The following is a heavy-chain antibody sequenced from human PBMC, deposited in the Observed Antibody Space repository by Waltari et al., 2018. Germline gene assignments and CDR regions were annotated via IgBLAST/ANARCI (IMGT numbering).Heavy chain of an antibody. CDR3: SRDSQGPRLYSVDY. J-gene: IGHJ4*02. Sequence: EMQLVESGGNLVQPGGSLRLSCAASGFTFSSYWMRWVRPAPGKGLEWVANMNQDGSEKYYVASVKGRFTISRDNARNSLYLQMNSLRDEDTAVYYCSRDSQGPRLYSVDYWGQGTLLTVSS. V-gene: IGHV3-7*01. CDR1: GFTFSSYW. CDR2: MNQDGSEK. D-gene: IGHD2-21*01.